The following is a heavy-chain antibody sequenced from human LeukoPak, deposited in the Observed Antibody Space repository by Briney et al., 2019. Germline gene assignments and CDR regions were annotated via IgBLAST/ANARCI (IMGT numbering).Heavy chain of an antibody. J-gene: IGHJ4*02. V-gene: IGHV1-2*02. CDR3: ARDLGFRGYSSDWSSG. Sequence: GASVKVSCKASGYTFTSDYINWVRQAPGQGFEWMGWINPDSGGANYAQRFQGRVTMTRDTSISTAYMELSRLRSDDTAVYYCARDLGFRGYSSDWSSGWGQGTLVTVSS. CDR1: GYTFTSDY. CDR2: INPDSGGA. D-gene: IGHD6-19*01.